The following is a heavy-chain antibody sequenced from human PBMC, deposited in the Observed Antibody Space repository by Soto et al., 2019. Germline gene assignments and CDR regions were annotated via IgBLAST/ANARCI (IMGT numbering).Heavy chain of an antibody. D-gene: IGHD3-22*01. Sequence: SETLSLTCTVSGGSISSGDYYWSWIRRPPGKGLEWIGYIYYSGSTYYNPSLKSRVTISVDTSKNQFSLKLSSVTAADTAVYYCARGSYYYDSSGYYHYWGQGNLVTVS. CDR3: ARGSYYYDSSGYYHY. V-gene: IGHV4-30-4*01. J-gene: IGHJ4*02. CDR1: GGSISSGDYY. CDR2: IYYSGST.